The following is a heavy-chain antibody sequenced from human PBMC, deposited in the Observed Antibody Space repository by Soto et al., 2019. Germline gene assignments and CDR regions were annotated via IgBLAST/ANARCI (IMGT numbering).Heavy chain of an antibody. Sequence: EVQLVESGGGLVQPGGSLRLSCAASGFTVSSNYMSWVRQAPGKGLEWVSVIYSGGSTYYAGSVKGRFTISRHNSKNTLYLQMNSLRAEDTAVYYCARDRCSGGSCYQKTRDHWYFDLWGRGTLVTVSS. CDR3: ARDRCSGGSCYQKTRDHWYFDL. J-gene: IGHJ2*01. D-gene: IGHD2-15*01. CDR1: GFTVSSNY. CDR2: IYSGGST. V-gene: IGHV3-53*04.